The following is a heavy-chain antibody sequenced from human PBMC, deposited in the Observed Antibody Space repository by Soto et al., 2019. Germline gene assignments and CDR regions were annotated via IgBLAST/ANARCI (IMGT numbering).Heavy chain of an antibody. D-gene: IGHD3-10*01. CDR3: VRPQAKELGTIRGAFDI. V-gene: IGHV5-51*01. CDR1: GGTFTSHW. J-gene: IGHJ3*02. CDR2: IYPADSDT. Sequence: GESLKISCKGSGGTFTSHWIAWVRQMPGKGLELMGLIYPADSDTRYSPSFEGQVTISVDKSISTAYLQWSSLKASDTAMYYCVRPQAKELGTIRGAFDIWGQGTKVTVSS.